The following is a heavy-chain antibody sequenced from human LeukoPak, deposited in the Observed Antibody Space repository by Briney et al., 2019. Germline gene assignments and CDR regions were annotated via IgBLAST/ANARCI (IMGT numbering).Heavy chain of an antibody. V-gene: IGHV3-64*01. J-gene: IGHJ3*02. D-gene: IGHD3-16*01. CDR3: ARPRAGGITSVWGAFDI. CDR1: GFTFSSYA. Sequence: GGSLRLSCADSGFTFSSYAMHWVRQAPGKGLEYVSAISSNGGSTYYANSVKGRFTISRDNSKNTLYLQMGSLRAENMAVYYCARPRAGGITSVWGAFDIWGQGTMVTVSS. CDR2: ISSNGGST.